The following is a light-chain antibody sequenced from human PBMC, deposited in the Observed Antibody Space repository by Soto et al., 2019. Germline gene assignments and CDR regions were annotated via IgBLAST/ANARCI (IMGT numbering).Light chain of an antibody. Sequence: QSVLTQPPPVSAAPGQKVTISCSVSSSNIEKNYVSWYQQFPGTAPQPLIYDNNVRPSGIPDRFSASKSGTSATLGITGLQTGDEADYYCGTWDNSLSAYVFGSGTKVTVL. CDR3: GTWDNSLSAYV. CDR1: SSNIEKNY. V-gene: IGLV1-51*01. CDR2: DNN. J-gene: IGLJ1*01.